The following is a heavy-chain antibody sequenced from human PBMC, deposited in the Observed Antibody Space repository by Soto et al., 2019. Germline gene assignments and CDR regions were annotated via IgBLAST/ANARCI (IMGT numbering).Heavy chain of an antibody. Sequence: QVQLVQSGTEVKKPGASVKVSCKASGYTFTNYGISWVRQAPGQGLEWLAWINTYNGHTNYAQKLQGRVTLTTDTSTSTAYMELRSLRYDDTAVYYCARDLLYSSRSTVRFDIWGQGTRVTVSS. CDR2: INTYNGHT. D-gene: IGHD6-13*01. CDR1: GYTFTNYG. CDR3: ARDLLYSSRSTVRFDI. V-gene: IGHV1-18*01. J-gene: IGHJ3*02.